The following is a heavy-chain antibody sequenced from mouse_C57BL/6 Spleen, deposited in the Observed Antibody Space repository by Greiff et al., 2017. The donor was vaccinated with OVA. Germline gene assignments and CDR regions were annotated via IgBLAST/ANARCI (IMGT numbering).Heavy chain of an antibody. Sequence: KPGQGLEWIGDIYPGSGSTNYNEKFKSKATLTVDTSSSTAYMQLSSLTSEDSAVYYCARNRDYDGAWFAYWGQGTLVTVSA. CDR3: ARNRDYDGAWFAY. J-gene: IGHJ3*01. V-gene: IGHV1-55*01. D-gene: IGHD2-4*01. CDR2: IYPGSGST.